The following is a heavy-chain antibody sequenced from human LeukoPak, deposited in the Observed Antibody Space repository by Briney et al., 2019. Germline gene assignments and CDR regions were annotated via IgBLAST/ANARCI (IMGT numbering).Heavy chain of an antibody. CDR2: IYSGGST. CDR3: ASPYDSNAFDI. Sequence: PGGSLRLSCAASGFIVSSNYMTWVRQAPGKGLEWVSVIYSGGSTYYADSVKGRFTISRDTSKNTLYLQMNTLRAEDTAVYYCASPYDSNAFDIWGQGTMVTVSS. V-gene: IGHV3-66*01. CDR1: GFIVSSNY. D-gene: IGHD3-22*01. J-gene: IGHJ3*02.